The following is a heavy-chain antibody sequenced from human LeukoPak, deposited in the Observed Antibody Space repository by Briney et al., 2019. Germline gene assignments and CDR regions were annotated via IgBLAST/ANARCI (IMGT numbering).Heavy chain of an antibody. D-gene: IGHD6-25*01. Sequence: PGGSLRLSCAASGFTFSSYSMNWVRQAPGKGLEWVSSISSSSSYIYYADSVKGRFTISRDNAKNSLYLQMNSLRAEDTAVYYCARDFSAVGAFDIWGQGTMVTVSS. CDR1: GFTFSSYS. V-gene: IGHV3-21*01. CDR3: ARDFSAVGAFDI. CDR2: ISSSSSYI. J-gene: IGHJ3*02.